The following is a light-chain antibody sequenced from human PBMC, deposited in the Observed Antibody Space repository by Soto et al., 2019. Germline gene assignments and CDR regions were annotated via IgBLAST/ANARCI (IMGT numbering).Light chain of an antibody. Sequence: DIPMPQSPSSLSASVGDRVTITCRASQSISSYLNWYQQKPGKAPKLLIYAASSLQSGVPSRFSGSGSGTDFTLTISSLQPEDFATYYCQQSYSTPRTFGQGTKLEIK. CDR1: QSISSY. CDR2: AAS. J-gene: IGKJ2*01. V-gene: IGKV1-39*01. CDR3: QQSYSTPRT.